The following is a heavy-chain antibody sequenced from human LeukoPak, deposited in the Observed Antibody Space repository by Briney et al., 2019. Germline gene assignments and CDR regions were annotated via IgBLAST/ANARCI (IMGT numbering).Heavy chain of an antibody. CDR3: ARQPPQYYGMDV. CDR2: IYTSGST. J-gene: IGHJ6*02. D-gene: IGHD1-14*01. CDR1: GGSFSNYY. V-gene: IGHV4-4*07. Sequence: SETLSLTCTVSGGSFSNYYWSWIRQPAGKGLEWIGRIYTSGSTNYNPSVKSRVTMSVDTSNNQFSLKLTSVTAADTAVYYCARQPPQYYGMDVWGQGTTVTVFS.